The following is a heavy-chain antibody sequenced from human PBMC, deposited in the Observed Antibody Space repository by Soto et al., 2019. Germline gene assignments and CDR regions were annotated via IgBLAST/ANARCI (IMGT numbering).Heavy chain of an antibody. D-gene: IGHD6-19*01. CDR3: VRGHLARGQQLGTEQWLARYGMDV. CDR2: IIPIFGTA. V-gene: IGHV1-69*13. J-gene: IGHJ6*02. CDR1: GGTFSSYA. Sequence: GASVKVSCKASGGTFSSYAISWVRQAPGQGLEWMGGIIPIFGTANYAQKFQGRVTITADESTSTAYMELSSLRSEDTAVYYCVRGHLARGQQLGTEQWLARYGMDVWGQGTTVTVSS.